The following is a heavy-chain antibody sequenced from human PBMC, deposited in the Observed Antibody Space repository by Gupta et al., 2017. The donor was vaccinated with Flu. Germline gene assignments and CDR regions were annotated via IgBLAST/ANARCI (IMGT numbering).Heavy chain of an antibody. CDR3: ARDQSPQRGSYYYYYHGMDV. J-gene: IGHJ6*02. CDR1: GGTLHNIP. V-gene: IGHV1-69*01. Sequence: QVQVVPSGAWGKKTGSPVKVSCKGLGGTLHNIPIHWVRQAPGQGLEWMGGIIPMFGTANYAQKYQGRVTITADESTSTAYMDLSSVTSEDTAVYFCARDQSPQRGSYYYYYHGMDVWGQGTTVTVSS. CDR2: IIPMFGTA.